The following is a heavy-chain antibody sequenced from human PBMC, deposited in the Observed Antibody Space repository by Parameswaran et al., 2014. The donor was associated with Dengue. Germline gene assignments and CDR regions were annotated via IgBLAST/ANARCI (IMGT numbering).Heavy chain of an antibody. J-gene: IGHJ4*02. CDR2: IWYDGSNK. CDR3: ARLDCMIVVDNPVFIRALDFDY. D-gene: IGHD3-22*01. Sequence: WIRQPQEEAGVVAVIWYDGSNKFYADSVKGRFTISRDISKNTLYLQMNSLRAEDAAVYSCARLDCMIVVDNPVFIRALDFDYWGQGTLVTLL. V-gene: IGHV3-33*01.